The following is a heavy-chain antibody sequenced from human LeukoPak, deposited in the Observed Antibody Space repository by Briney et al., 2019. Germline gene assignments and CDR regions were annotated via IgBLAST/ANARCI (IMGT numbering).Heavy chain of an antibody. CDR3: ARVHPSGSGWPLEP. J-gene: IGHJ4*02. CDR2: IYHSGRT. CDR1: GGSFSSYY. V-gene: IGHV4-34*01. D-gene: IGHD6-19*01. Sequence: SETLSLTCAVYGGSFSSYYWTWIRQPPGKGLQWIGDIYHSGRTYYNPSLKSRVTISVDTSKNQFSLKLSSVTAADTAVYYCARVHPSGSGWPLEPWGQGTLVTVSS.